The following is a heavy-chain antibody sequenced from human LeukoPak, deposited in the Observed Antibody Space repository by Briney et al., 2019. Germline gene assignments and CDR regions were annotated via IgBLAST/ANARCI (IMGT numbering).Heavy chain of an antibody. J-gene: IGHJ3*02. CDR2: ISYDGSNK. V-gene: IGHV3-30*03. D-gene: IGHD1-26*01. CDR1: GFTFSSYG. CDR3: ARDFYFPLVGATKAFDI. Sequence: PGRSLRLSCAASGFTFSSYGMHWVRQAPGKGLEWVAVISYDGSNKYYADSVKGRFTISRDNAKNSLYPQMNSLRAEDTAVYYCARDFYFPLVGATKAFDIWGQGTMVTVSS.